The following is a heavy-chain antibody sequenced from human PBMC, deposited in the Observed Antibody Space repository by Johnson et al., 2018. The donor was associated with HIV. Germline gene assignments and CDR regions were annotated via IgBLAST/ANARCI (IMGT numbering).Heavy chain of an antibody. D-gene: IGHD2-2*01. Sequence: QVQLVESGGGVVQPGRSVRLSCAASGLNFSDYGMHWVRQAPGKGLEWVAVISFDGSKEYYADSVKGRFTISRDNSKKTLYLQVNRLRDEDTAVYYCAGGRSSMRGGDLRGGGVDIWGQGTMVTVSS. CDR1: GLNFSDYG. CDR3: AGGRSSMRGGDLRGGGVDI. V-gene: IGHV3-30-3*01. CDR2: ISFDGSKE. J-gene: IGHJ3*02.